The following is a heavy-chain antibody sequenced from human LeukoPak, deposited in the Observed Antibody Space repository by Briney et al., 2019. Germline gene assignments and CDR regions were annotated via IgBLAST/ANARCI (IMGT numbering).Heavy chain of an antibody. J-gene: IGHJ4*02. D-gene: IGHD3-22*01. CDR2: INHSGST. Sequence: SETLSLTCTVSGGSMNSYYWSWIRQPPGKGLEWIGEINHSGSTNYNPSLKSRVTISVDTSKNQFSLKLSSVTAADTAVYYCARHFDFDSRGYYANYFDYWGQGTLVTVSS. CDR3: ARHFDFDSRGYYANYFDY. V-gene: IGHV4-34*01. CDR1: GGSMNSYY.